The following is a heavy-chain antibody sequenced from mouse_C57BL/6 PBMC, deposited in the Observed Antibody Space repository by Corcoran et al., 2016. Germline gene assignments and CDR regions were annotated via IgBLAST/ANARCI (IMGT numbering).Heavy chain of an antibody. D-gene: IGHD2-2*01. CDR1: GYTFTDYY. CDR2: INPYNGGT. CDR3: ARLDDYLDY. Sequence: EVQLQQSGPVLVKPGASVKMSCKASGYTFTDYYMNWVKQSHGKSLEWIGVINPYNGGTSYNQKFKGKATLTVDKSSSTAYMELNSLTSEDSAVYYGARLDDYLDYWGQGTTLTVSS. J-gene: IGHJ2*01. V-gene: IGHV1-19*01.